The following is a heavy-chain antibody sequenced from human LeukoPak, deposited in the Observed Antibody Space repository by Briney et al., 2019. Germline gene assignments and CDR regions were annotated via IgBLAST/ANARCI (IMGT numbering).Heavy chain of an antibody. CDR2: INPNSGGT. Sequence: ASVKVSCKASGYTFTGYYMHWVRQAPGQGPEWMGWINPNSGGTNYAQKFQGRVTMTRGTSISTAYMELSRLRSDDTAVYYCARGGSSGWTQFDYWGQGTLVTVSS. CDR1: GYTFTGYY. CDR3: ARGGSSGWTQFDY. J-gene: IGHJ4*02. V-gene: IGHV1-2*02. D-gene: IGHD6-19*01.